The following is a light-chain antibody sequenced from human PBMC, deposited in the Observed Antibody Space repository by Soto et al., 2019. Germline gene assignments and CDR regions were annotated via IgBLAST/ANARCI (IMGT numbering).Light chain of an antibody. V-gene: IGLV1-44*01. CDR1: SSNIGSNT. CDR3: AAWHDSLNGYV. J-gene: IGLJ1*01. Sequence: QSVLTQPPSASGTPGQRVTISCSGSSSNIGSNTVNWYQQLPGTAPKLLIYSNNQRPSGVPDRFSGSKSGTSASLAISGLQSEDEDDYYCAAWHDSLNGYVFGTGTKVTVL. CDR2: SNN.